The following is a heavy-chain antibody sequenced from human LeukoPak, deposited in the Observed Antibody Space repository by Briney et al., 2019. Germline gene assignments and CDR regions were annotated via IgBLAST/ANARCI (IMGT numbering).Heavy chain of an antibody. CDR1: GFTFSNAW. V-gene: IGHV3-30*18. CDR3: AKDHIVVVVAATPMIDY. CDR2: ISYDGSNK. Sequence: GGSLRLSCAASGFTFSNAWMSWVRQAPGKGLEWVAVISYDGSNKYYADSVKGRFTISRDNSKNTLYLQMNSLRAEDTAVYYCAKDHIVVVVAATPMIDYWGQGTLVTVSS. J-gene: IGHJ4*02. D-gene: IGHD2-15*01.